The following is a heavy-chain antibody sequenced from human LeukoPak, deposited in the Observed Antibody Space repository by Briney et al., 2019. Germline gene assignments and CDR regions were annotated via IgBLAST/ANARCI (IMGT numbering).Heavy chain of an antibody. J-gene: IGHJ6*03. CDR3: AREGGVMVRGVIYMDV. D-gene: IGHD3-10*01. CDR2: INPSGGST. V-gene: IGHV1-46*01. Sequence: ASVKVSCKASGYTFTSYYMHWVRQAPGQGLEWMGIINPSGGSTSYAQKFQGRVTMTRDMSTSTVYMELSSLRSEDTAVYYCAREGGVMVRGVIYMDVWGKGTTVTVSS. CDR1: GYTFTSYY.